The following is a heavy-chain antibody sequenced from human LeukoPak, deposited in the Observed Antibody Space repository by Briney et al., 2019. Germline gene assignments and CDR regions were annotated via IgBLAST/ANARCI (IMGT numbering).Heavy chain of an antibody. V-gene: IGHV3-53*01. D-gene: IGHD3-10*01. CDR1: GFTVSSNY. J-gene: IGHJ6*02. CDR3: ARDLVRGVPPSYPVSYYYYGMDV. CDR2: IYSGGST. Sequence: GGSLRLSWAASGFTVSSNYMSWVRKAPGKGLEWVSVIYSGGSTYYADSVKGRFTISRDNSKNTLYLQMNSLRAEDTAVYYCARDLVRGVPPSYPVSYYYYGMDVWGQGTTVTVSS.